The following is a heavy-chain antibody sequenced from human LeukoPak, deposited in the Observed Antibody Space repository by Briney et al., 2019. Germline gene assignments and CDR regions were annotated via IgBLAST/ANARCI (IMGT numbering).Heavy chain of an antibody. CDR2: INHSGST. V-gene: IGHV4-34*01. Sequence: TASETLSLTCAVYGGSFSGYYWSWIRQPPGKGLEWIGEINHSGSTNYNPSLKSRVTISVDTSKNQFSLKLSSVTAADTAVYYCARGQSSSWFYGWFDPWGQGTLVTVSS. CDR3: ARGQSSSWFYGWFDP. D-gene: IGHD6-13*01. CDR1: GGSFSGYY. J-gene: IGHJ5*02.